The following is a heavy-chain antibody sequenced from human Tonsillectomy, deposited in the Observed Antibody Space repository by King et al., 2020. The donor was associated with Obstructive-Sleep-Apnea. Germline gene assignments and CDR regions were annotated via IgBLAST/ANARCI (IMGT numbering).Heavy chain of an antibody. D-gene: IGHD4-17*01. CDR2: INPNSGGT. CDR3: ARVAVSTATYYFDY. CDR1: GYTFTGYY. V-gene: IGHV1-2*02. J-gene: IGHJ4*02. Sequence: QLVQSGTEVKKPGASVKVSCKASGYTFTGYYIHWVRQAPGQGLEWMGWINPNSGGTNYAQKFQGRVTMTRETSISTAYMELSRLISDDTAVFYCARVAVSTATYYFDYWGQGTLVTVSS.